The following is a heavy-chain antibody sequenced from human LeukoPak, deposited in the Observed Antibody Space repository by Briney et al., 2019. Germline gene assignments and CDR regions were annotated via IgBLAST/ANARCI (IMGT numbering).Heavy chain of an antibody. CDR2: INHSGST. CDR1: GGSFSGYY. V-gene: IGHV4-34*01. CDR3: ARRRYLAFDI. Sequence: PSETLSLTCAVYGGSFSGYYWSWIRQPPGKGLEWIGEINHSGSTNYNPPLKSRVTISVDTSKNQFSLKLSSVTAADTAVYYCARRRYLAFDIWGQGTMVTVSS. J-gene: IGHJ3*02. D-gene: IGHD1-20*01.